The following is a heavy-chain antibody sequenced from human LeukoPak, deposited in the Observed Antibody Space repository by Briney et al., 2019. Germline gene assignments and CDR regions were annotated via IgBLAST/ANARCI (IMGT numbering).Heavy chain of an antibody. J-gene: IGHJ4*02. CDR1: GFTFSSYW. Sequence: GGSLRLSCAASGFTFSSYWMSWVRQAPGKGLEWVANIKQDGSEKYYVDSVKGRFTISRDNAKNSLYLQMNSLRAEDTAVYYCARDPPMRFGELWAPFDYWGQGTLVTVSS. CDR3: ARDPPMRFGELWAPFDY. V-gene: IGHV3-7*01. D-gene: IGHD3-10*01. CDR2: IKQDGSEK.